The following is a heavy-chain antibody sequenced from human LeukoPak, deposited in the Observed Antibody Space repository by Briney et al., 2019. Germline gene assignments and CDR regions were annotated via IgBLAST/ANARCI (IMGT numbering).Heavy chain of an antibody. CDR3: ARGKKTLFGVVYFDS. D-gene: IGHD3-3*01. Sequence: PGGSLRLSCAASGFTFDDYGMSWVRQAPGKGLEWVANIKQDESEKYSVDSVKGRFTISRDNAKNSLFLQMNSLRAEDTAVYYCARGKKTLFGVVYFDSWGQGTLVTVSS. V-gene: IGHV3-7*01. CDR1: GFTFDDYG. J-gene: IGHJ4*02. CDR2: IKQDESEK.